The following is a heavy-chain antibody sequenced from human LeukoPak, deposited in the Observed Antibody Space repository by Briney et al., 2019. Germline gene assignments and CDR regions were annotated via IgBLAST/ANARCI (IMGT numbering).Heavy chain of an antibody. CDR1: GYTFTSYG. Sequence: ASVKVSCKASGYTFTSYGISWVRQAPGQGLEWMGWISAYNGNTNYAQKLQGRVTMTTDTSTSTAYMELRSLRSDDTAVYYCAKALPFGSGSYYLDAFDIWGQGTMVTVSS. D-gene: IGHD3-10*01. V-gene: IGHV1-18*01. J-gene: IGHJ3*02. CDR2: ISAYNGNT. CDR3: AKALPFGSGSYYLDAFDI.